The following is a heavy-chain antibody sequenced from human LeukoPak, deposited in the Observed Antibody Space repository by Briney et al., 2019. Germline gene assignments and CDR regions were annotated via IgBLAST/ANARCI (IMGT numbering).Heavy chain of an antibody. CDR3: ARVDSSNWYESRGYLDY. V-gene: IGHV4-59*11. D-gene: IGHD6-13*01. J-gene: IGHJ4*02. Sequence: GSLRLSCAASGFTFSSHGMSWVRQAPGKGLEWIGYIYYSGSTNYNPSLKSRVTMSVDTSKNQFSLKPKSVTAADTAVYYCARVDSSNWYESRGYLDYWGQGTLVTFSS. CDR2: IYYSGST. CDR1: GFTFSSHG.